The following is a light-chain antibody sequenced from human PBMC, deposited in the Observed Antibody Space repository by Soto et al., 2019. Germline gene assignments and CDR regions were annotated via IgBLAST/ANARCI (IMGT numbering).Light chain of an antibody. Sequence: SYELTQPPSVSVAPGQTARITCGGHNIGNKGVHWYQRSPGQAPVLVVYDDRDRPSGIPDRFSGSNSGNTATLTISRVEAGDEADYYCQVWDSSSDHPVVFGGGTQVTV. J-gene: IGLJ3*02. V-gene: IGLV3-21*02. CDR3: QVWDSSSDHPVV. CDR2: DDR. CDR1: NIGNKG.